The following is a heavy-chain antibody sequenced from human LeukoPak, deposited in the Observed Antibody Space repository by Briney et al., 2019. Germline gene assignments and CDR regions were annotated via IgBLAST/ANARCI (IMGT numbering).Heavy chain of an antibody. CDR3: ARRYGSGSYYNVYWFDP. D-gene: IGHD3-10*01. CDR2: INHSGST. CDR1: GGSFSGYY. V-gene: IGHV4-34*01. J-gene: IGHJ5*02. Sequence: SETLSLTCAVYGGSFSGYYWSWIRQPPGKGLEWIGEINHSGSTNYNPSLKSRVTMSVDTSKNQFSLKLSSVIAADTAVYYCARRYGSGSYYNVYWFDPWGQGTLVTVSS.